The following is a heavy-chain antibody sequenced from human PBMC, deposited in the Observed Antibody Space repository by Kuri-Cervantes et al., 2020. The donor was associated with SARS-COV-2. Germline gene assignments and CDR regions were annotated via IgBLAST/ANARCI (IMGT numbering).Heavy chain of an antibody. J-gene: IGHJ5*02. CDR2: IKQDGSEK. CDR3: ARDRAYSSSEYNWFDP. Sequence: GGSLRLSCAASGFTFSNAWMSWVRQAPGKGLEWVANIKQDGSEKYYVDSVKGRFTISRDNAKNSLYLQMNSLRAEDTAVYYCARDRAYSSSEYNWFDPWGQGTLVTVSS. CDR1: GFTFSNAW. D-gene: IGHD6-6*01. V-gene: IGHV3-7*01.